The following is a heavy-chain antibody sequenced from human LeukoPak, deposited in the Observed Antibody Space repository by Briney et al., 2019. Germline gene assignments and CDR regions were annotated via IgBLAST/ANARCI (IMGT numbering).Heavy chain of an antibody. D-gene: IGHD2-21*02. Sequence: SETLSLTCAVYGGSFSGYYWSWIRQPPGKGLEWIGEINHSGSTNYNPSLKSRVTISVDTSKNQFSLKLSSVTAADTAVYYCARDYCGGDCYVDYWGQGTLVPVSS. CDR2: INHSGST. J-gene: IGHJ4*02. CDR3: ARDYCGGDCYVDY. V-gene: IGHV4-34*01. CDR1: GGSFSGYY.